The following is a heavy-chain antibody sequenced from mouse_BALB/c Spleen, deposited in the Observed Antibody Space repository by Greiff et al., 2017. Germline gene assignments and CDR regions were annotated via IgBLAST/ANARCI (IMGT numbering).Heavy chain of an antibody. D-gene: IGHD2-4*01. J-gene: IGHJ1*01. CDR1: GFTFSSFG. CDR3: ARGIYYDYGYFDV. CDR2: ISSGSSTI. V-gene: IGHV5-17*02. Sequence: EVKLMESGGGLVQPGGSRKLSCAASGFTFSSFGMHWVRQAPEKGLEWVAYISSGSSTIYYADTVKGRFTISRDNPKNTLFLQMTSLRSEDTAMYYCARGIYYDYGYFDVWGAGTTVTVSS.